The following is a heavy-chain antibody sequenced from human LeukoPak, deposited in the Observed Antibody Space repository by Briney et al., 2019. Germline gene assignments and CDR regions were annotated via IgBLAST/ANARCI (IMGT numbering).Heavy chain of an antibody. Sequence: KPSETLSLTCTVSGGSISSSSYDSGWLRGPPGKGLEWFGRIYYSGSTYYNPSLKSRVTISVDTTTNQSSLKLSSVTAADTAVYYCARYCSGASCHRSALDYWGQGTLVTVSS. V-gene: IGHV4-39*01. CDR3: ARYCSGASCHRSALDY. D-gene: IGHD2-15*01. J-gene: IGHJ4*02. CDR1: GGSISSSSYD. CDR2: IYYSGST.